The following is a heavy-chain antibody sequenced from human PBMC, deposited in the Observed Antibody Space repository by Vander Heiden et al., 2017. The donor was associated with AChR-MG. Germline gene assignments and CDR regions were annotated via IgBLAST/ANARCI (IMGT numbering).Heavy chain of an antibody. Sequence: EVQLVESGGGLVQPGRSLRLSCAASGFTFDNYAMHWVRQAPGKGLEWVSGINWNSDNMGYMDSVKGRFTISRDNAKNSVYLQMNGLRAEDTAIYFCAKDRLGSGTGAVAFDSWGQGTLVTVSS. CDR1: GFTFDNYA. D-gene: IGHD3-10*01. V-gene: IGHV3-9*01. J-gene: IGHJ4*02. CDR2: INWNSDNM. CDR3: AKDRLGSGTGAVAFDS.